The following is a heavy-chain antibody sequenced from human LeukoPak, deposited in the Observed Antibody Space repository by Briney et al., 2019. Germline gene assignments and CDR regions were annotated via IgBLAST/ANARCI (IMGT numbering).Heavy chain of an antibody. CDR1: GFTISNYW. CDR2: INSDGSTT. CDR3: ARDKGALDY. V-gene: IGHV3-74*01. Sequence: GGSLRLSCVGSGFTISNYWMHWVRQAPGKGLVWVSRINSDGSTTRYADSVKGRFTISRDNAKNTVYLQMNSLRVEDTAVYYCARDKGALDYWGQGTLVTVSS. J-gene: IGHJ4*02. D-gene: IGHD1-26*01.